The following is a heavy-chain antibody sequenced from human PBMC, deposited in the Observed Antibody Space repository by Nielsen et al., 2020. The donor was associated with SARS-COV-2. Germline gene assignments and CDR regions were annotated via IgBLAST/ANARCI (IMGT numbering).Heavy chain of an antibody. D-gene: IGHD2-15*01. CDR2: ISGSGRST. J-gene: IGHJ4*02. Sequence: GESLKISCAASGFTFSSYAMSWVRQAPGKGLEWVSAISGSGRSTYYADSVKGRFTISRDNSKNTLYLQMNSLRAEDTAVYYCAKDLKVDRMYYFDYWGQGTLVTVSS. CDR1: GFTFSSYA. CDR3: AKDLKVDRMYYFDY. V-gene: IGHV3-23*01.